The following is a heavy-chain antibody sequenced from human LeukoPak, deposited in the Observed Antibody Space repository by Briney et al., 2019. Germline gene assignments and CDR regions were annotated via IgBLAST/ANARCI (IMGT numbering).Heavy chain of an antibody. V-gene: IGHV4-59*01. D-gene: IGHD3-22*01. J-gene: IGHJ4*02. CDR3: ARTTYYYDSSGYQTGLGFDY. CDR1: GGSIRSYY. Sequence: SETLSLTCTVSGGSIRSYYWSWIRQPPGKGLEWIGYIYYSGSTNYNPSLKSRVTISVDTSKNQFSLKLSSVTAADTAVYYCARTTYYYDSSGYQTGLGFDYWGQGTLVTVPS. CDR2: IYYSGST.